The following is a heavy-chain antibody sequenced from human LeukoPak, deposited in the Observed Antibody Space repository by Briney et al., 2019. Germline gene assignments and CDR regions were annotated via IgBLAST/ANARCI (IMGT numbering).Heavy chain of an antibody. Sequence: SETLSLTCTVSGGSISSSSYYRGWIRQPPGKGLEWIGSIYYSGSTYYNPSLKSRVTISVDTSKNQFSLKLSSVTAADTAVYYCARHDYGGNSVSDYFDYWGQGTLVTVSS. CDR1: GGSISSSSYY. CDR3: ARHDYGGNSVSDYFDY. J-gene: IGHJ4*02. CDR2: IYYSGST. D-gene: IGHD4-23*01. V-gene: IGHV4-39*01.